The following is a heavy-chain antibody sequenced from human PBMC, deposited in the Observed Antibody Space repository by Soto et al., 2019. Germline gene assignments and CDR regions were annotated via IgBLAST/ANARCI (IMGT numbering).Heavy chain of an antibody. CDR1: GYSFTSYW. D-gene: IGHD3-22*01. CDR2: IYPGDSDT. V-gene: IGHV5-51*01. Sequence: GESLKISCKGSGYSFTSYWIGWVRQMPGKGLEWMGIIYPGDSDTRYSPSFQGQVTISADKSISTAYLQWSSLKASDTAMYYGSRFDYDSSATFYIWGQGTMVTVSS. CDR3: SRFDYDSSATFYI. J-gene: IGHJ3*02.